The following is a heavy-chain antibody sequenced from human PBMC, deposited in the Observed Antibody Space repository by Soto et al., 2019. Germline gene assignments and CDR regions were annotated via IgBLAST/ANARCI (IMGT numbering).Heavy chain of an antibody. CDR3: ASLQIWGLSKYYYGMDV. V-gene: IGHV1-18*01. CDR2: ISGYNGDT. CDR1: GYTFTRYG. D-gene: IGHD5-18*01. J-gene: IGHJ6*02. Sequence: ASVKVSCKASGYTFTRYGISWVRQAPGQGLEWMGWISGYNGDTNYAQKFQGRVSMTIDTSTTTAYMELRSLTSDDTAVYYCASLQIWGLSKYYYGMDVWGQGTTVTVSS.